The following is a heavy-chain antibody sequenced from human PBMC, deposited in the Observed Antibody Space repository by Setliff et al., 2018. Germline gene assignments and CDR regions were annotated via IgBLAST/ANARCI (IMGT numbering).Heavy chain of an antibody. Sequence: SETLSLTCTVSGASVRSGPYYWSWIRQPPGKGLEWIGSIYHSGSTYYNPSLKSRVTISVDTSKNQFSLKLSSVTAADTAVYYCAGGLYYYDSSGYPWYFDYWGQGTLVTVSS. CDR3: AGGLYYYDSSGYPWYFDY. CDR1: GASVRSGPYY. CDR2: IYHSGST. D-gene: IGHD3-22*01. V-gene: IGHV4-38-2*02. J-gene: IGHJ4*02.